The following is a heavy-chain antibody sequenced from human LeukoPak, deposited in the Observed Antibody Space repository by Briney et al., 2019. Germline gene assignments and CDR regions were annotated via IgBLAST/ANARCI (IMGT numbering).Heavy chain of an antibody. D-gene: IGHD2-2*01. Sequence: GESLKISCKGSGYSFTSYWIGWLRQMPGKGLEWMAIINPGGSDTRYSPSFQGQVTISADKSISTAYLQWSSLKASDTAMYYCARHPDCTRTSCYVDYYGMDVWGQGTTVTVSS. V-gene: IGHV5-51*01. J-gene: IGHJ6*02. CDR2: INPGGSDT. CDR1: GYSFTSYW. CDR3: ARHPDCTRTSCYVDYYGMDV.